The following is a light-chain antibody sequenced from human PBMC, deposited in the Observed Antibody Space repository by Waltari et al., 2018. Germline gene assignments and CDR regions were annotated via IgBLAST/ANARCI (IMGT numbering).Light chain of an antibody. J-gene: IGLJ2*01. CDR1: SPNIGSKT. Sequence: QSVLTQPPSASGTPGQRVTIPCSGSSPNIGSKTGHWYQQLPRTAPKLPIYSKNPRSSGVPDRFSGSKSGTSASLAISGLQSEDEADYYCAAWDDSLNGLVFGGGTKLTVL. CDR2: SKN. CDR3: AAWDDSLNGLV. V-gene: IGLV1-44*01.